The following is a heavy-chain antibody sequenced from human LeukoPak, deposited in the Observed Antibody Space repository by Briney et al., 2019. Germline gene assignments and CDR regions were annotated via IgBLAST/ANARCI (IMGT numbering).Heavy chain of an antibody. D-gene: IGHD2-2*01. J-gene: IGHJ4*02. V-gene: IGHV4-38-2*01. CDR1: GYSISTGRY. CDR2: IYHSGST. Sequence: SETLSLTCAVSGYSISTGRYWGWIRQPRGKGLEWIGSIYHSGSTYYNPSLKSRVTISVDTSKNHFSLNLRSVTAADTAVYYCARSLSTAGIDYWGQGTLVTVSS. CDR3: ARSLSTAGIDY.